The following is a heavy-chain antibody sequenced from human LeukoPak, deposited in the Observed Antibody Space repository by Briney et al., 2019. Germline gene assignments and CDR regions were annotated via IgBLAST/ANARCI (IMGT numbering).Heavy chain of an antibody. J-gene: IGHJ4*02. CDR2: INPNSGGT. CDR1: GYTFTGYY. D-gene: IGHD5-24*01. V-gene: IGHV1-2*06. CDR3: ARDLAGDGYNLYYFDY. Sequence: ASVKVSCKASGYTFTGYYMHWVRQAPGQGLEWMGRINPNSGGTNYAQKFQGRVTITADESTSTAYMELSSLRSEDTAVYYCARDLAGDGYNLYYFDYWGQGTLVTVSS.